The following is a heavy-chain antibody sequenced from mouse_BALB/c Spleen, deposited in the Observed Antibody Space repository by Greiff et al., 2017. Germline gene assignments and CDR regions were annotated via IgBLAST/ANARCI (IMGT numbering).Heavy chain of an antibody. J-gene: IGHJ4*01. CDR1: GFSLSTSGMG. V-gene: IGHV8-12*01. CDR2: IYWDDDK. CDR3: ARRAGLRSYYAMDY. D-gene: IGHD1-1*01. Sequence: QVQLKESGPGILQPSQTLSLTCSFSGFSLSTSGMGVSWIRQPSGKGLEWLAHIYWDDDKRYNPSLKSRLTISKDTSRNQVFLKITSVDTADTATYYCARRAGLRSYYAMDYWGQGTSVTVSS.